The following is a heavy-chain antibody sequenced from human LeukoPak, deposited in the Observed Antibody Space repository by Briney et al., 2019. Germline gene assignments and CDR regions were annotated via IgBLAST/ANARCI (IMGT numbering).Heavy chain of an antibody. CDR1: GFTFSNAW. J-gene: IGHJ4*02. V-gene: IGHV3-15*01. CDR2: IKSKTDGGTT. D-gene: IGHD3-10*01. Sequence: GGSLRLSCAASGFTFSNAWMSWVGQAPGKGLEWVGRIKSKTDGGTTDYAAPVKGRFTISRDDSKNTLYLQMNSLKTEDTAVYYCTTREKDSMVRGIRSFDYWGQGTLVTVSS. CDR3: TTREKDSMVRGIRSFDY.